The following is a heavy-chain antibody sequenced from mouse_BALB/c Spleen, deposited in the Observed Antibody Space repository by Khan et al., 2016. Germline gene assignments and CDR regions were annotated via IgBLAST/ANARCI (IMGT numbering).Heavy chain of an antibody. CDR1: GYSITCDYA. D-gene: IGHD1-2*01. CDR3: ARTLLRLYYFDY. Sequence: EVQLQESGPGLVKPSQSLSLTCTVTGYSITCDYAWNWIRQFPGNKLEWMGYISYSGSTSYNPSLKSRISITRDTSKNQFFLQLNSVTTEDTATYYCARTLLRLYYFDYWGQGTTLTVSS. CDR2: ISYSGST. V-gene: IGHV3-2*02. J-gene: IGHJ2*01.